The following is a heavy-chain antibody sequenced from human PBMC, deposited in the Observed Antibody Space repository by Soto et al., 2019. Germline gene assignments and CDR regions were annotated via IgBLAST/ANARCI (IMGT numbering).Heavy chain of an antibody. Sequence: ASVKVSCKASGGTFSSYAISWVRQAPGQGLEWMGGIIPIFGTANYAQKLQGRVTMTADESTSTAYMELSSLRSDDTAVYYCARVVGAYDYWGQGTLVTVSS. CDR3: ARVVGAYDY. CDR2: IIPIFGTA. D-gene: IGHD1-26*01. J-gene: IGHJ4*02. CDR1: GGTFSSYA. V-gene: IGHV1-69*13.